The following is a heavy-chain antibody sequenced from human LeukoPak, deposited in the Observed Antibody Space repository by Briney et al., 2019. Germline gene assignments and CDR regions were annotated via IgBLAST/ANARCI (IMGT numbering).Heavy chain of an antibody. CDR2: ISSSGSFV. CDR1: GFTFSSYW. Sequence: PGGSLRLSCAASGFTFSSYWMSWVRQAPGKGLEWVSSISSSGSFVYYADSVTGRCTISRDNAKNSLYLQVSSLRAEDTAVYYCARDSTYYYGMDVWGQGTTVTVSS. V-gene: IGHV3-21*01. J-gene: IGHJ6*02. CDR3: ARDSTYYYGMDV.